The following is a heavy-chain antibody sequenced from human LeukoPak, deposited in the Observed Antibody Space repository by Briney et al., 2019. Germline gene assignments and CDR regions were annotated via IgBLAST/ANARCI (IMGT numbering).Heavy chain of an antibody. Sequence: PSETLSLTCAVYGVSFSGYYWSWIRQPPGKGLEWIGEINHSGSTNYNPSLKSRVTISVDTSKNQFSLKLSSVTAADTAVYYCARASPNYGSGRGPMKYYYYYYYMDVWGKGTTVTISS. CDR2: INHSGST. CDR3: ARASPNYGSGRGPMKYYYYYYYMDV. D-gene: IGHD3-10*01. CDR1: GVSFSGYY. J-gene: IGHJ6*03. V-gene: IGHV4-34*01.